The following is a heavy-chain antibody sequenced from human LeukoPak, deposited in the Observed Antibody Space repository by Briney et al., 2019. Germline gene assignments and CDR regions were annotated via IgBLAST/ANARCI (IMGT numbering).Heavy chain of an antibody. CDR1: GFTLSDYY. Sequence: GESLRLSCAASGFTLSDYYMSWIRQAPGKGLEWVSYISSSGSTIDYADSVKGRFTISRDNAKNSLYLQMSSLRAEDTAVYYCARRRDFFDYWGQGTLVTVSS. V-gene: IGHV3-11*01. CDR2: ISSSGSTI. CDR3: ARRRDFFDY. J-gene: IGHJ4*02.